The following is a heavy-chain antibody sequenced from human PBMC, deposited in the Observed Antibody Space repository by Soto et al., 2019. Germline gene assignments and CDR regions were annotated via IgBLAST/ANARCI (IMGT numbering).Heavy chain of an antibody. V-gene: IGHV4-31*03. CDR3: ERVQSQDILTASSLRRSTDY. D-gene: IGHD3-9*01. CDR2: IYHSGTA. CDR1: GGSISSGNHY. J-gene: IGHJ4*02. Sequence: SETLSLTCTVSGGSISSGNHYWSWIRQHPGKGLEWIGYIYHSGTAYYNPSLKSRVIMSVDTSKNQFSLNLKSVTAADTATYYCERVQSQDILTASSLRRSTDYWGQGALVTVSS.